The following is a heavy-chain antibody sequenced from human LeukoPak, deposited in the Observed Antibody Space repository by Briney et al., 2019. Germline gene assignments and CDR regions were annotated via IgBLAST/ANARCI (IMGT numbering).Heavy chain of an antibody. CDR3: ANTYDFWSGYYRDC. J-gene: IGHJ4*02. CDR1: GFTFSSYA. CDR2: ISGSGGST. V-gene: IGHV3-23*01. Sequence: GGSLRLPCAASGFTFSSYAMSWVRQAPGKGLEWVSAISGSGGSTYYADSVKGRFTISRDNSKNTLYLQMNSLRAEDTAVYYCANTYDFWSGYYRDCWGQGTLVTVSS. D-gene: IGHD3-3*01.